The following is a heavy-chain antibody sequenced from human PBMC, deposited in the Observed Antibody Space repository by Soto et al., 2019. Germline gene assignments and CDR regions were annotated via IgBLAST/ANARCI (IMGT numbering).Heavy chain of an antibody. Sequence: GGSLRLSCAASGFTFSSYSMNWVRQAPGKGLEWVSSISSSSSYIYYADSVKGRFTISRDNAKNSLYLQMNSLRAEDTAVYYCARGGGYSYGYYYYGMDVWGQGTTVTVSS. V-gene: IGHV3-21*01. CDR3: ARGGGYSYGYYYYGMDV. J-gene: IGHJ6*02. CDR2: ISSSSSYI. D-gene: IGHD5-18*01. CDR1: GFTFSSYS.